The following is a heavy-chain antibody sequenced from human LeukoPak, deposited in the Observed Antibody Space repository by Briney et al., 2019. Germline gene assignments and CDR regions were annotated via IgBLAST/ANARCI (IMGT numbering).Heavy chain of an antibody. CDR3: ARDLGTRKSIAFAD. J-gene: IGHJ4*02. Sequence: GGSLRLSCAASGFSFSSYRMNWVRQAPGRGLEWVASISSNNGYIYYADSVKGRFTISRDNGENSLHLQMNSLRAEDAAVYYCARDLGTRKSIAFADWGQGTLVTVSS. CDR1: GFSFSSYR. D-gene: IGHD6-6*01. CDR2: ISSNNGYI. V-gene: IGHV3-21*01.